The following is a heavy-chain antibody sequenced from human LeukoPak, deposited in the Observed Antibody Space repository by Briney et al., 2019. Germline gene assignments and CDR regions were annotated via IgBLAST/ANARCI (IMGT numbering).Heavy chain of an antibody. J-gene: IGHJ4*02. D-gene: IGHD3-22*01. V-gene: IGHV1-46*01. CDR2: INPSGDST. CDR3: ARDGNYYDSSGYYYFDY. CDR1: GYTFTSYY. Sequence: ASVKVSCKASGYTFTSYYMHWVRQAPGQGLEWMGIINPSGDSTRYAQKFQGRVTMTRDTSTSTVYMELSSLRSEDTTVYYCARDGNYYDSSGYYYFDYWGQGTLVTVSS.